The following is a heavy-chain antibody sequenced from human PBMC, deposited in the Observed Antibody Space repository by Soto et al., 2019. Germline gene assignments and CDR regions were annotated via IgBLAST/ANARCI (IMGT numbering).Heavy chain of an antibody. CDR2: THSSGRP. V-gene: IGHV4-61*01. CDR3: VRGVYDYGSGYGDVNS. J-gene: IGHJ1*01. D-gene: IGHD3-3*01. CDR1: GGPVSSGSYF. Sequence: QVQLQESGPGLVKPSETLSPTCTVSGGPVSSGSYFWSWVRQPPGKRLEWIAYTHSSGRPDQNPSLKGRVTTPVDTSKTQSSRKLRSVTAADTAVYFCVRGVYDYGSGYGDVNSWGQGTLVTVSS.